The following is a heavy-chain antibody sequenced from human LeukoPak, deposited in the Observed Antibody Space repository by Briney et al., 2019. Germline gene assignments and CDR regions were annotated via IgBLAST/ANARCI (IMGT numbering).Heavy chain of an antibody. J-gene: IGHJ4*02. CDR2: ISGDGSRT. CDR3: ARPLGPSVDFDY. V-gene: IGHV3-74*01. Sequence: GGSLRLSCAASGFTFSSNWMNWVRQAPGKGLVWVSRISGDGSRTDYADSVKGRFTISRDNRKNTLYLQMNSLRAEDTAVYYCARPLGPSVDFDYWGQGTLVTVSS. D-gene: IGHD7-27*01. CDR1: GFTFSSNW.